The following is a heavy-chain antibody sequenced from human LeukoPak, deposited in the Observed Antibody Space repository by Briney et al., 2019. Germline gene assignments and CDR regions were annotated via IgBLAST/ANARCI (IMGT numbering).Heavy chain of an antibody. CDR2: IYYSGST. J-gene: IGHJ5*02. D-gene: IGHD3-22*01. CDR1: GGSFSGYY. V-gene: IGHV4-34*01. Sequence: PSETLSLTCAVYGGSFSGYYWSWIRQPPGKGLEWIGSIYYSGSTYYNPSLKSRVTISVDTSKNQFSLKLSSVTAADTAVYYCARHRNYYDSSGYNNWFDPWGQETLVTVSS. CDR3: ARHRNYYDSSGYNNWFDP.